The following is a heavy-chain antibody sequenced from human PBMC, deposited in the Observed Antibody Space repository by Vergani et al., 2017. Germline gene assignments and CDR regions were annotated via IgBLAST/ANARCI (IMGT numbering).Heavy chain of an antibody. CDR1: GFTFSSYA. V-gene: IGHV3-30-3*01. J-gene: IGHJ4*02. CDR2: ISYDGSNK. CDR3: ARVAYSYGSRYFDY. Sequence: VQLVESGGGVVQPGRSLRLSCAASGFTFSSYAMHWVRQAPGKGLEWVAVISYDGSNKYYADSVKGRFTISRDNSKNTLYLQMNSLRAEDTAVYYCARVAYSYGSRYFDYWGQGTLVTVSS. D-gene: IGHD5-18*01.